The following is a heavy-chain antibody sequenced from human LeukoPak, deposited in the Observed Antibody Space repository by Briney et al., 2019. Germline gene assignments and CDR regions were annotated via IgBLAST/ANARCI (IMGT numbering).Heavy chain of an antibody. V-gene: IGHV4-30-2*01. CDR3: ARGSNDGWVKYYFDY. CDR2: IYHSGST. Sequence: SETLSLTCTVSGGSISSGGYYWSWIRQPPGKGLEWIGYIYHSGSTYYNPSLKSRVTISVDRSKNQFSLKLSSVTAADTAVYYCARGSNDGWVKYYFDYWGQGTLVTVSS. CDR1: GGSISSGGYY. J-gene: IGHJ4*02. D-gene: IGHD6-19*01.